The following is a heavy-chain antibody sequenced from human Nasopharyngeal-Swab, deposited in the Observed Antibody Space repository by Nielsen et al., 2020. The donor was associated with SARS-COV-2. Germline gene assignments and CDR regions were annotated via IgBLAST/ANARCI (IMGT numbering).Heavy chain of an antibody. Sequence: ASVKVSCKASGYTFTSYGIGWVRQAPGQGLEWMGWISAYNGNTNYAQKLQGRVTMTTDTSTSTAYMELRSLRSDDTAVYYCARAVSWFGELSHYYYYMDVWGKGTTVTAP. CDR1: GYTFTSYG. J-gene: IGHJ6*03. CDR2: ISAYNGNT. V-gene: IGHV1-18*01. CDR3: ARAVSWFGELSHYYYYMDV. D-gene: IGHD3-10*01.